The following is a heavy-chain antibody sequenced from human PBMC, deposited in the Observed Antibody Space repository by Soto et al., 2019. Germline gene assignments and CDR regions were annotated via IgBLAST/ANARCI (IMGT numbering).Heavy chain of an antibody. D-gene: IGHD5-12*01. CDR1: GFTFSSYG. J-gene: IGHJ6*02. V-gene: IGHV3-33*01. Sequence: GGSLRLSCAASGFTFSSYGMHWVRQAPGKGLEWVAVIWYDGSNKYYADSVKGRFTISRDNSKNTLYLQMNSLRAEDTAVYYCARVGRIRDGYNFGGMDVWGQGTTVTVSS. CDR2: IWYDGSNK. CDR3: ARVGRIRDGYNFGGMDV.